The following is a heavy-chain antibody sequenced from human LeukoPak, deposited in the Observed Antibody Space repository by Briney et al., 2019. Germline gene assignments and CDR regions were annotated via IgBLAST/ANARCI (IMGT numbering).Heavy chain of an antibody. CDR2: LNTYNGNT. CDR3: ARRSVVVSAAGDDAFDL. V-gene: IGHV1-18*01. Sequence: GASVKVSCKASGYTFTRYGISWVRQAPAQGLEWMGWLNTYNGNTNYVHNLQGRFTITTDTSTRTAYMELRSLRYEDTAVYYCARRSVVVSAAGDDAFDLWGQGTMVTVSS. J-gene: IGHJ3*01. D-gene: IGHD2-15*01. CDR1: GYTFTRYG.